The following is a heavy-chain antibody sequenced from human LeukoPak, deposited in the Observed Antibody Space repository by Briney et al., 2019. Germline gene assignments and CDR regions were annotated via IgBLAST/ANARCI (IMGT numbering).Heavy chain of an antibody. Sequence: PSETLSLTCTVSGGSISSGGYYWSWLRQHPGKGLEWIGYIYYSGSTYYNPSLKSRVTISVDTSKNQFSLKLSSVTAADTAVYYCASTYYYDSSGYYMTAFDIWGQGTMVTVSS. CDR1: GGSISSGGYY. V-gene: IGHV4-31*03. CDR3: ASTYYYDSSGYYMTAFDI. CDR2: IYYSGST. J-gene: IGHJ3*02. D-gene: IGHD3-22*01.